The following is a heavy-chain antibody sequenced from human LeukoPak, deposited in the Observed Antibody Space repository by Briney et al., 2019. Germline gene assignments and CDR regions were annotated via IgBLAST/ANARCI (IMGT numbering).Heavy chain of an antibody. J-gene: IGHJ5*02. V-gene: IGHV1-69*13. D-gene: IGHD2-2*01. CDR3: ARALVVPAEGWFDP. Sequence: SVKVSCKASGYTFTSYGISWVRQAPGQGLEWMGGIIPIFGTANYAQKFQGRVTITADESTSTAYMELSSLRSEDTAVYYCARALVVPAEGWFDPWGQGTLVTVSS. CDR2: IIPIFGTA. CDR1: GYTFTSYG.